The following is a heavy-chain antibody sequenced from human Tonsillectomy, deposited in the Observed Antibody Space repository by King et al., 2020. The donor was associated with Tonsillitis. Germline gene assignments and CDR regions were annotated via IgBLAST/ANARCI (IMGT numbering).Heavy chain of an antibody. Sequence: VQLVESGGGLVQPGGSLRVSCAASGFSFSSYWMHWVRQAPGKGLVWVSRINSDGSSTTYADSVKGRFTISRDNAKKTVYLQMNSLRAEDTAVYYCATLTGTKAGDVFDIWGQGAMVTVSS. CDR2: INSDGSST. CDR3: ATLTGTKAGDVFDI. D-gene: IGHD4-17*01. V-gene: IGHV3-74*01. J-gene: IGHJ3*02. CDR1: GFSFSSYW.